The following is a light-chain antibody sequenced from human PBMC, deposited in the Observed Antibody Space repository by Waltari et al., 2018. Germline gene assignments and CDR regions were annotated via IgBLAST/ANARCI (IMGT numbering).Light chain of an antibody. CDR2: EVN. CDR1: SSNVGGSNY. J-gene: IGLJ2*01. CDR3: SSYSGSNNLGV. V-gene: IGLV2-8*01. Sequence: QSALTQPPSASGSPGPSVTLSCTGTSSNVGGSNYVPWYHQHPGKAPKLIISEVNKRPSGVPDRCSGSKSGNTASLTVSGLQADDEADYYCSSYSGSNNLGVFGGGTKLTVL.